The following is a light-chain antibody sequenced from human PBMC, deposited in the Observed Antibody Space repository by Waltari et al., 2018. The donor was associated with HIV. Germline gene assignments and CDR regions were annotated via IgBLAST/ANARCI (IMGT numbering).Light chain of an antibody. V-gene: IGLV1-44*01. Sequence: QSVLTQPPSASGTPGQSVTISCSGSNSNIGSNTVNWYQQLPGTAPKLLIYSNNQRPSGVPDRCSGSKSGTSASLAISGLQSEDEADYYCAAWDDSLNGVVFGGGTKLTVL. CDR3: AAWDDSLNGVV. CDR1: NSNIGSNT. CDR2: SNN. J-gene: IGLJ2*01.